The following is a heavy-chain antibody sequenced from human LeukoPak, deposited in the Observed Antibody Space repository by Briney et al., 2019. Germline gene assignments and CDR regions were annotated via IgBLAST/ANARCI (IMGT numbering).Heavy chain of an antibody. D-gene: IGHD6-13*01. Sequence: GGSLRLSCAASGFTFSDYGMSWVRQAPGKGLEWVSAISGSGIYTYYADSVKGRFTISRDNSKNTLYLQMNSLRAEDTAVYYCAREVGIGTSSSWYGAGWFDPWGQGTLVTVSS. J-gene: IGHJ5*02. CDR2: ISGSGIYT. CDR1: GFTFSDYG. CDR3: AREVGIGTSSSWYGAGWFDP. V-gene: IGHV3-23*01.